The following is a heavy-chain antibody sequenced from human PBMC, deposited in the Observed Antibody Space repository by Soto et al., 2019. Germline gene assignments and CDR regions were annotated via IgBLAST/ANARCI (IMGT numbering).Heavy chain of an antibody. D-gene: IGHD1-20*01. CDR3: ARAYNWNDGGYYYYYGMDV. Sequence: SVKVSCKASGGTFSSYAISWVRRAPGQGLEWMGGIIPIFGTANYAQKFQGRVTITADKSTSTAYMELSSLRSEDTAVYYCARAYNWNDGGYYYYYGMDVWGQGTTVTVSS. CDR1: GGTFSSYA. V-gene: IGHV1-69*06. CDR2: IIPIFGTA. J-gene: IGHJ6*02.